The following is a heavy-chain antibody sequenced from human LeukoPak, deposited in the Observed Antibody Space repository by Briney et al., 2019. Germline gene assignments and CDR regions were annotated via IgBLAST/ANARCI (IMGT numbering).Heavy chain of an antibody. V-gene: IGHV4-34*01. CDR1: GGSFSGYY. J-gene: IGHJ3*02. CDR2: INHSGST. CDR3: ARGHDYGDYGTDSDAFDI. Sequence: SETLSLTCAVYGGSFSGYYWSWIRQPPGKGLEWIGEINHSGSTNYNPSLKSRVTISVDTSKNQFSLKLSSVTAADTAVYYCARGHDYGDYGTDSDAFDIWGQGTMVTVSS. D-gene: IGHD4-17*01.